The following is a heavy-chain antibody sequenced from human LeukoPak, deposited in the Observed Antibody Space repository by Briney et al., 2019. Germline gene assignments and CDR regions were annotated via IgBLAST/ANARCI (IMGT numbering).Heavy chain of an antibody. CDR1: GFTFSNYV. CDR2: TLSDGSNK. D-gene: IGHD6-19*01. V-gene: IGHV3-30*02. J-gene: IGHJ4*02. CDR3: ATLTVASSFDY. Sequence: GGSLRLSCAAAGFTFSNYVMHWVRQAPGKGLEWVAFTLSDGSNKYYADSVKGRFTISRDNSKNTLYLQMNSLRAEDTAVYYCATLTVASSFDYWGQGTLVTVSS.